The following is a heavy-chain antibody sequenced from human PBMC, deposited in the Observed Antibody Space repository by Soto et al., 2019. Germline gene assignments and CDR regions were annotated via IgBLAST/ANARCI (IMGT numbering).Heavy chain of an antibody. D-gene: IGHD3-10*01. CDR2: IYYRGRT. CDR3: ARHNYGSGSTYFDY. V-gene: IGHV4-59*08. Sequence: QVQLQESGPGLVKPSETLSLTCTVSGGSISSYYWSWIRQPPGKGLEGIGYIYYRGRTNYNPSLNSRVTISVDTPTNQFSLQLTSTTAADSAAYYCARHNYGSGSTYFDYWGQGTLVTVSS. CDR1: GGSISSYY. J-gene: IGHJ4*02.